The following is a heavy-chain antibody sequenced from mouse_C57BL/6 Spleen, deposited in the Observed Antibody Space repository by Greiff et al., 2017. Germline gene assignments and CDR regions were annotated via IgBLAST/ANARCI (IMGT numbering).Heavy chain of an antibody. CDR2: INYDGSST. CDR3: ARGDYDGSHFDY. J-gene: IGHJ2*01. V-gene: IGHV5-16*01. CDR1: GFTFSGYY. Sequence: LQQPEAGLVQPGSSMKLSCTASGFTFSGYYMPWVRQVPEKGLEWVANINYDGSSTYYLDSLKSRFTFTRDNANNILYLQLSSLKSEDTASYDCARGDYDGSHFDYWGQGTTLTVSS. D-gene: IGHD2-4*01.